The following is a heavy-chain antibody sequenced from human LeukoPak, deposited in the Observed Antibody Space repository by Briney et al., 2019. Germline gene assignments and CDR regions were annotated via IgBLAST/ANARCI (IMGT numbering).Heavy chain of an antibody. J-gene: IGHJ4*02. CDR1: GGSISSSNYY. D-gene: IGHD6-19*01. CDR2: IDYSGST. CDR3: ARDHYSSGWYTY. V-gene: IGHV4-39*07. Sequence: SETLSLTCTVSGGSISSSNYYWGWIRQPPGKGLAWIGCIDYSGSTYYNPSLKSRVTISVDTSKNQFSLKLTSVTAADTAVYYCARDHYSSGWYTYWGQGTLVTVSS.